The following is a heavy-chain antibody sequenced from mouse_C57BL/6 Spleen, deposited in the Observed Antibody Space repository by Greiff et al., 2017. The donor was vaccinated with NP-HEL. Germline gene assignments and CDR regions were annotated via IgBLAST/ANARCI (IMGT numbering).Heavy chain of an antibody. CDR2: IDPSDSYT. Sequence: VQLQQPGAELVRPGTSVKLSCKASGYTFTSYWMHWVKQRPGQGLEWIGVIDPSDSYTNYNQKFKGKATLTVDTSSSTAYMQLSSLTSEDSAVYYCANWDVGYWGQGTTLTVSS. V-gene: IGHV1-59*01. CDR3: ANWDVGY. D-gene: IGHD4-1*01. J-gene: IGHJ2*01. CDR1: GYTFTSYW.